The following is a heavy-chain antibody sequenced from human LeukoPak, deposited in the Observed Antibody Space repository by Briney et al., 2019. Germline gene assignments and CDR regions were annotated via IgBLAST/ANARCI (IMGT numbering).Heavy chain of an antibody. CDR1: GFTFSSYG. CDR2: ISYDGSNK. Sequence: GRSLRLSCAASGFTFSSYGMHWVRQAPGRGLEWVAVISYDGSNKYYADSVKGRFTISRDNSKNTLYLQMNSLRAEDTAVYYCGKGNEIDYWGPGTLVTVSS. V-gene: IGHV3-30*18. J-gene: IGHJ4*02. D-gene: IGHD1-1*01. CDR3: GKGNEIDY.